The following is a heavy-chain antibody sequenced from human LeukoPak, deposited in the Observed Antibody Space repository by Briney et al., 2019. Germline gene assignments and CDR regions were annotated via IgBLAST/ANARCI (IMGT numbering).Heavy chain of an antibody. CDR3: VKDDHCCLTTVTTLAY. J-gene: IGHJ4*02. D-gene: IGHD4-11*01. Sequence: GGSLRLSCAASGFTFDDYAMHWVRQAPGKGLEWVGGINWNSGSIGYADSVKGRFTISRENAKNSLYLQMNSLTAEDMALYCCVKDDHCCLTTVTTLAYWGQGTLVTVSS. CDR2: INWNSGSI. V-gene: IGHV3-9*03. CDR1: GFTFDDYA.